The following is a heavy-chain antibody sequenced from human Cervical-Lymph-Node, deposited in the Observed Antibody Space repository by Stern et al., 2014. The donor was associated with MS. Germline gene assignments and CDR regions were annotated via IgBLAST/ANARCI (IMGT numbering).Heavy chain of an antibody. Sequence: VPLVESGAEVTKPGSSVKVSCKASGGTFSSYAISWVRQPPGQGLEWMGGIIPIFGTANYAQKFQGRVTITADESTSTAYMELSSLRSEDTAVYYCARESITMIVVVSAYGMDVWGQGTTVTVSS. CDR1: GGTFSSYA. D-gene: IGHD3-22*01. CDR3: ARESITMIVVVSAYGMDV. J-gene: IGHJ6*02. V-gene: IGHV1-69*01. CDR2: IIPIFGTA.